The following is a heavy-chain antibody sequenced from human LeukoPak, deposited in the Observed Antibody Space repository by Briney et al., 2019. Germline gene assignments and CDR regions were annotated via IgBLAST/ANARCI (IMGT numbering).Heavy chain of an antibody. D-gene: IGHD6-13*01. CDR3: AKGSSSWYGGATDY. Sequence: PGRSLRLSCAASGFTFSSYAMHWVRQAPGKGLEWVAVISYDGSNKYYADSVKGRFTISRDNSKNTLYLQMNSLRAEDTAVYYCAKGSSSWYGGATDYWGQGTLVTVSS. CDR1: GFTFSSYA. CDR2: ISYDGSNK. V-gene: IGHV3-30-3*01. J-gene: IGHJ4*02.